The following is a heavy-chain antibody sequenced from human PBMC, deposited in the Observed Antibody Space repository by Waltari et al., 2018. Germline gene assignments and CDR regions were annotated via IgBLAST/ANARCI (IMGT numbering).Heavy chain of an antibody. CDR1: GFTFRRYG. D-gene: IGHD2-2*01. J-gene: IGHJ6*03. V-gene: IGHV3-30*02. CDR3: AKDGSFVVVPEAMFDYYMDV. Sequence: QVKLVESGGGVVQPGGSLRLSCAASGFTFRRYGLHWVRQAPGKGWEGWAFTRYDGSNEYYADSVKGRFTISRDNSKNTLSLQMNSLRAEDTAVYYCAKDGSFVVVPEAMFDYYMDVWGRGTTVTVSS. CDR2: TRYDGSNE.